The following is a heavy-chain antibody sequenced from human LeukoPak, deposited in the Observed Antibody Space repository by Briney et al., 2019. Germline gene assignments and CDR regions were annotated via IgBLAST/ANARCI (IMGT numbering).Heavy chain of an antibody. Sequence: ASVKVSCKASGYTFTGYYMHWGRQAPGQGLEWMGWINPNSGGTNYAQKFQGRVTMTRDTSISTAYMELSRLRSDDTAVYYCARGSSSGSPGTAFDIWGQGTMVTVSS. J-gene: IGHJ3*02. D-gene: IGHD6-6*01. V-gene: IGHV1-2*02. CDR3: ARGSSSGSPGTAFDI. CDR1: GYTFTGYY. CDR2: INPNSGGT.